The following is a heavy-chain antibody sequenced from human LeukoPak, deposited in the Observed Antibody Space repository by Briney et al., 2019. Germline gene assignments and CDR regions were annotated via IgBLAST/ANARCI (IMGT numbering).Heavy chain of an antibody. CDR3: ARDSDSSGYGEYHFDY. J-gene: IGHJ4*02. D-gene: IGHD3-22*01. Sequence: GASVKVSCKASGYTFTSYYMHWVRQAPGQGLEWMGIINPSGGSTSYAQKFQGRVTMTRDTSTSTVYMELSSLRSEDTAVYYCARDSDSSGYGEYHFDYWGQETLVTVSS. CDR2: INPSGGST. V-gene: IGHV1-46*01. CDR1: GYTFTSYY.